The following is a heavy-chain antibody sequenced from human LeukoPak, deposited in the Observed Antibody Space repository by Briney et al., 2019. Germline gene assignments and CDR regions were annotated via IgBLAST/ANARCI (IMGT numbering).Heavy chain of an antibody. Sequence: KPSETLSLTCAVYGGSFGGYYWSWIRQPPGKGLEWIGEINHSGSTNYNPSLKSRVTISVDTSKNQFSLKLSSVTAADTAVYYCARGRTELAAAGNIDYWGQGTLVTVSS. J-gene: IGHJ4*02. CDR1: GGSFGGYY. V-gene: IGHV4-34*01. CDR3: ARGRTELAAAGNIDY. D-gene: IGHD6-13*01. CDR2: INHSGST.